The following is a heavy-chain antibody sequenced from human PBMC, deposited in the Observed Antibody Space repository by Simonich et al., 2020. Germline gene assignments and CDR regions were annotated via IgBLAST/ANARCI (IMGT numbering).Heavy chain of an antibody. D-gene: IGHD2-15*01. J-gene: IGHJ4*02. V-gene: IGHV1-18*01. Sequence: QVQLVQSGAEVKKPGASVKVSCKASGYTFTSYGIRGGRQAPGQGLEWMGCIRADNGNTNYAQKRQGRVTMTTDTSTSTAYMELRSLRSDDTAVYYCARASRGTWWYYYFDYWGQGTLVTVSS. CDR1: GYTFTSYG. CDR2: IRADNGNT. CDR3: ARASRGTWWYYYFDY.